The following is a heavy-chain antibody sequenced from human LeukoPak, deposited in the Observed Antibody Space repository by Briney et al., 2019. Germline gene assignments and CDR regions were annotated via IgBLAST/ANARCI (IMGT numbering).Heavy chain of an antibody. J-gene: IGHJ6*03. CDR2: ISPSGDIT. V-gene: IGHV3-21*01. D-gene: IGHD3-10*01. Sequence: GGSLRLSCAASGFIFSRHGMNWVRQAPGKGLEWVSGISPSGDITYYADSVKGRFTISRDNAKNSLYLQMNSLRAEDTAVYYCARGNYYGSGSYYNMCYYYYYMDVWGKGTTVTVSS. CDR1: GFIFSRHG. CDR3: ARGNYYGSGSYYNMCYYYYYMDV.